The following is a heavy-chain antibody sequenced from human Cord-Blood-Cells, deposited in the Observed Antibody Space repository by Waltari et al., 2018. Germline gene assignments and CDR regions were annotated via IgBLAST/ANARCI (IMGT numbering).Heavy chain of an antibody. CDR1: SYA. V-gene: IGHV1-69*01. Sequence: SYAISWVRQPPGQGLEWMGGIISLFGTANYAQNFQCRVTITADESTSTAYMELSSLRSEDTAVYYCARDRQFGRKYDILTGYYYWGQGTLVTVSS. CDR3: ARDRQFGRKYDILTGYYY. CDR2: IISLFGTA. J-gene: IGHJ4*02. D-gene: IGHD3-9*01.